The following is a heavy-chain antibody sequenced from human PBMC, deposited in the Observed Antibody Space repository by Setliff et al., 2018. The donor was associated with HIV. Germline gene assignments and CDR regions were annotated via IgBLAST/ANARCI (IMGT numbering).Heavy chain of an antibody. V-gene: IGHV3-15*01. Sequence: GGSLRLSCVASGFTFNTAWVSWVRQAPGKGLEWVGRIKSKTDGGATDYAAPVKGRFTISRDDSKNSLYLQMDSLKTEDTAVYYCARGRLLWSGSYYYYYMDVWGKGTTVTVSS. CDR2: IKSKTDGGAT. D-gene: IGHD3-10*01. CDR3: ARGRLLWSGSYYYYYMDV. J-gene: IGHJ6*03. CDR1: GFTFNTAW.